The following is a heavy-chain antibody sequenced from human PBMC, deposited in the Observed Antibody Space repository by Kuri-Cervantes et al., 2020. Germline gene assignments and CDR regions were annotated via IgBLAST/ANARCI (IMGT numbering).Heavy chain of an antibody. J-gene: IGHJ3*02. D-gene: IGHD3-9*01. Sequence: ASVKVSCKASGYTFTSYGISWVRQAPGQGLEWMGWISAYNGNTNYAQKLQGRDTMTTDTSTSTAYMELRSLRSDDTAVYYCARGSLVYFDWLLNIRDDAFDIWGQGTMVTVSS. CDR2: ISAYNGNT. V-gene: IGHV1-18*01. CDR3: ARGSLVYFDWLLNIRDDAFDI. CDR1: GYTFTSYG.